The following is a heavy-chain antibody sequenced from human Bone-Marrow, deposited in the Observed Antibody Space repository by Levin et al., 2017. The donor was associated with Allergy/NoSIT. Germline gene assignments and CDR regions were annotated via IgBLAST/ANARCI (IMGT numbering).Heavy chain of an antibody. V-gene: IGHV3-30*03. CDR1: GFTFSSYG. CDR3: VSVIINY. D-gene: IGHD3-10*01. CDR2: TSYDGSQK. Sequence: HPGGSLRLSCAASGFTFSSYGMHWVRQAPGKGLEWVAGTSYDGSQKYYGDSVMGRFTISRDNSKNTLSLEMNSLRVEDTAVYYCVSVIINYWGQGTLVTVSS. J-gene: IGHJ4*02.